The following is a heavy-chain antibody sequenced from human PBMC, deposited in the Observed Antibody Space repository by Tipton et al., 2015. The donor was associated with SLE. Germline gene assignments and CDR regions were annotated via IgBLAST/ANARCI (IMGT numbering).Heavy chain of an antibody. CDR3: ARDKVTETRRPFYFDY. Sequence: LSLTCTVSGGSISSSSYYWGWIRQPPGKGLEWIGEINHSGSTNYNPSLKSRVTISVDTSKNQFSLKLSSVTAADTAVYYCARDKVTETRRPFYFDYWGQGTLVTVSS. V-gene: IGHV4-39*07. J-gene: IGHJ4*02. CDR2: INHSGST. CDR1: GGSISSSSYY. D-gene: IGHD2-21*02.